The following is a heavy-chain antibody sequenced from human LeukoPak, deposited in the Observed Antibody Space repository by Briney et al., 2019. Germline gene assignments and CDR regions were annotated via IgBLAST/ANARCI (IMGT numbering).Heavy chain of an antibody. J-gene: IGHJ3*02. CDR2: ISWNSGSI. CDR3: AKAIGGVNRNAFDI. V-gene: IGHV3-9*01. CDR1: GFTFDDYA. D-gene: IGHD2-21*01. Sequence: GGSLRLSCAASGFTFDDYAMHWVRHAPGKGLEWVSGISWNSGSIGYADSVKGRFTISRDNAKNSLYLQMNSLRAEDTALYYCAKAIGGVNRNAFDIWGQGAMVTVSS.